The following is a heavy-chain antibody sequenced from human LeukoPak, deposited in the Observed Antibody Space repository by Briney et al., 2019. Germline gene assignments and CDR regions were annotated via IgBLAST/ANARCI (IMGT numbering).Heavy chain of an antibody. Sequence: EASVKVSCKASGYTFTSYDINWVRQATGQGLEWMGWMNPNSGNTGYAQKFQGRVTMTRNTSISTAYMELSSLRSEDTAVYYCARGIRITMVRGVIGYYFDYWGQGTLVTVSS. V-gene: IGHV1-8*01. CDR3: ARGIRITMVRGVIGYYFDY. CDR2: MNPNSGNT. CDR1: GYTFTSYD. D-gene: IGHD3-10*01. J-gene: IGHJ4*02.